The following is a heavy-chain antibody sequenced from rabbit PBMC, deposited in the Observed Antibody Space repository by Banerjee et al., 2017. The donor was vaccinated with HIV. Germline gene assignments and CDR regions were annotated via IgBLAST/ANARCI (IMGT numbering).Heavy chain of an antibody. CDR2: IYGGSGGRT. J-gene: IGHJ4*01. V-gene: IGHV1S40*01. D-gene: IGHD8-1*01. Sequence: QSLEESGGGLVQPEGSLALTCKASGFTISSSYYMCWVRQAPGKGLEWIACIYGGSGGRTYYANWAKGRFTISKTSSTTVTLQMTSLTAADTATYFCARDYATSGYYDLWGPGTLVTVS. CDR3: ARDYATSGYYDL. CDR1: GFTISSSYY.